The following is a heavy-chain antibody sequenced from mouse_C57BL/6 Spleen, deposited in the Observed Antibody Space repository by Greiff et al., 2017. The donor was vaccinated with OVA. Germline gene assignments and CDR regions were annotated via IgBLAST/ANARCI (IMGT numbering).Heavy chain of an antibody. Sequence: DSVPGLVTPSPSLSLPCSFTCSSITSGYYWNWIRQFPGNKLEWMGYISYDGSNNYNPSLKNRISITRDTSKNQFFLKLNSVTTEDTATYYCARRVYYFDYWGQGTTLTVSS. CDR1: CSSITSGYY. V-gene: IGHV3-6*01. J-gene: IGHJ2*01. CDR2: ISYDGSN. CDR3: ARRVYYFDY.